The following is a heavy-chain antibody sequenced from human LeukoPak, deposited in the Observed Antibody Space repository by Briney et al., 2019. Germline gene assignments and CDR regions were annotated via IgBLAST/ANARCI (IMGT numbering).Heavy chain of an antibody. CDR3: ARKLPAAIRSFDY. J-gene: IGHJ4*02. V-gene: IGHV1-2*02. CDR2: INPNSGGT. D-gene: IGHD2-2*01. CDR1: GDTFTGYY. Sequence: GASVKVSCKASGDTFTGYYMNWVRQAPGQGLEWMGWINPNSGGTNYAQKFQGRVTMTRDTSISTAYMELSRLRSDDTAVYYCARKLPAAIRSFDYWGQGTLVTVSS.